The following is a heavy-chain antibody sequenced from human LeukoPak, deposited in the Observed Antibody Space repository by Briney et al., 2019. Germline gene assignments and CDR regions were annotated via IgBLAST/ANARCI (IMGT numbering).Heavy chain of an antibody. CDR2: INGDGSWT. Sequence: PGGSRRLSCAASGNYWMHWVRQAPGKGLVWVSHINGDGSWTTYADSVKGRFTISKDNAKNTVYLQVNNLRAEDTAVYYCVSFYETYWGRGTLVTVSS. CDR3: VSFYETY. J-gene: IGHJ4*02. D-gene: IGHD2-2*01. V-gene: IGHV3-74*01. CDR1: GNYW.